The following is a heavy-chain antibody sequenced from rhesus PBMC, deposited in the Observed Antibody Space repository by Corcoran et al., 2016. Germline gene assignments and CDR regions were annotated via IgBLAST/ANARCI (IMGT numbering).Heavy chain of an antibody. J-gene: IGHJ4*01. D-gene: IGHD6-25*01. Sequence: QVRLQQWGEGQVKPSETLSLTCAVYGGSISGYDYWSWIRQAPGKGLEWIGKIDGNSASTNDNPSLKNRVTISKDTSKNQFSLKLSSVTAADTAVYYCARESIAAAGYWGQGVLVTVSS. CDR1: GGSISGYDY. V-gene: IGHV4-73*01. CDR3: ARESIAAAGY. CDR2: IDGNSAST.